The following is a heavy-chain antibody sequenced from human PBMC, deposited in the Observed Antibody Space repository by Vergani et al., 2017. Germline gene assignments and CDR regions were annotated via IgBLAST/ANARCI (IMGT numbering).Heavy chain of an antibody. D-gene: IGHD3-22*01. J-gene: IGHJ6*02. CDR2: IQFDGSNQ. CDR1: GFTLSNYD. CDR3: AKTFYYDVSGPFVYYYYNMDV. V-gene: IGHV3-30*02. Sequence: QVQLVESGGGVVQRGGSLRLSCATSGFTLSNYDMQWIRQGPGKGLEFVAFIQFDGSNQYYADSVKGRFTLSRDFSKNTLYLQMNSLRTDDTATYYCAKTFYYDVSGPFVYYYYNMDVWGQGTTVTVSS.